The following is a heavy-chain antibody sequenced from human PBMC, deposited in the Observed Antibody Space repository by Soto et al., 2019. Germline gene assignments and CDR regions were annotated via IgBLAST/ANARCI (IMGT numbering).Heavy chain of an antibody. CDR2: IYYSGST. Sequence: PSETLSLTCTVSGGSISSGGYYWSGIRQHPGKGLEWIGYIYYSGSTYYNPSLKSRVTISVDTSKNQFSLRLSSVTAADTAVYYCAREIMPLTNDWYFDLWGRGTLVTVS. CDR1: GGSISSGGYY. D-gene: IGHD2-8*01. J-gene: IGHJ2*01. V-gene: IGHV4-30-4*08. CDR3: AREIMPLTNDWYFDL.